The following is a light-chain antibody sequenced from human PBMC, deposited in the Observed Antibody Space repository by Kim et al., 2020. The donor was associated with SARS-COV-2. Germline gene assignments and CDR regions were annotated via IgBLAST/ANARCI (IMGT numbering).Light chain of an antibody. Sequence: EILMTQSPATLSVSPGERATLSCRASQSISTNLAWYQQKPGQAPRLLIYGASTRATNIPGRFSGSGSGTEFTLTIGSLQSEDFAIYYCQQYNNWPFWTFGQGAKLEIK. CDR2: GAS. CDR1: QSISTN. CDR3: QQYNNWPFWT. V-gene: IGKV3-15*01. J-gene: IGKJ1*01.